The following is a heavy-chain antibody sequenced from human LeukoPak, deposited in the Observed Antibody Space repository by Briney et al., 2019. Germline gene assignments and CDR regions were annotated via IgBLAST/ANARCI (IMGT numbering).Heavy chain of an antibody. J-gene: IGHJ3*02. CDR3: GRDRKLLGGAFDI. D-gene: IGHD1-14*01. Sequence: ASVKVSCKASGYTFTNYGISWMRQAPGQGLEWMGWITTYNSNTNYAQKFQGRLTMTTDTSTSTAYMELRSLRSDDTAVYYCGRDRKLLGGAFDIWGQGAMVTVSS. V-gene: IGHV1-18*01. CDR2: ITTYNSNT. CDR1: GYTFTNYG.